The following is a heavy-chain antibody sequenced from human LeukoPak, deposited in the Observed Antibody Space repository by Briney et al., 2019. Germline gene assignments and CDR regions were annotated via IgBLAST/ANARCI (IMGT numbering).Heavy chain of an antibody. CDR2: IYYSGNT. CDR1: GGSISSSSYY. Sequence: PSETLSLTCTVSGGSISSSSYYWGWIRQPPGKGLEWIGNIYYSGNTYYNPSLKSRVTISVDTSKNQFSLKLSSVTAADTAVYYCARLSHYWGSKSPGAFDIWGQGTMVTVSS. J-gene: IGHJ3*02. CDR3: ARLSHYWGSKSPGAFDI. V-gene: IGHV4-39*01. D-gene: IGHD7-27*01.